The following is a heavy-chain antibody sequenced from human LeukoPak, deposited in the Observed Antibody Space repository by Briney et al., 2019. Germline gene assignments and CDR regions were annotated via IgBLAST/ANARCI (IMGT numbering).Heavy chain of an antibody. D-gene: IGHD6-13*01. CDR1: GFTFSSYA. V-gene: IGHV3-30*04. Sequence: GGSLRLSCAASGFTFSSYAMHWVRQAPGKGLEWVAVISYDGSNKYYADSVKGRFTISRDNSKNTLYLQMNSLRAEDTAVYYCARDRGTGGGIAAAGLYQGFDYWGQGTLVTVSS. J-gene: IGHJ4*02. CDR3: ARDRGTGGGIAAAGLYQGFDY. CDR2: ISYDGSNK.